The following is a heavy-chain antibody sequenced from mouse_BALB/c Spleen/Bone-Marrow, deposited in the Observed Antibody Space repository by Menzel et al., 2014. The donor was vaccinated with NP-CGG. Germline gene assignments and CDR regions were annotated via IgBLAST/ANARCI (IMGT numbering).Heavy chain of an antibody. CDR3: ARDDYDY. V-gene: IGHV1S56*01. J-gene: IGHJ2*01. D-gene: IGHD2-4*01. CDR2: IFPGNFYT. Sequence: QVQLQQSGPELVKPGASVRISCKASGYTFTSYYIHWVKQRPGQGLERIGWIFPGNFYTKFNENFKGGATLTADKSSSTAYMHLSSLTSEDSAAYFCARDDYDYWGQGTTLTVSS. CDR1: GYTFTSYY.